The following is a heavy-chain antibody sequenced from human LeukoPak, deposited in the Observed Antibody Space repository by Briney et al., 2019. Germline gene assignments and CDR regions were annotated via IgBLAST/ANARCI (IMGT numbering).Heavy chain of an antibody. CDR2: IIPIFGTA. Sequence: SVKVSCKASGGAFSSYAISWVRQDPGQGLEWMGGIIPIFGTANYAQKFQGRVTITADESTSTAYMELSSLRSEDTAVYYCARVDTNKIPAAHTYFDYWGQGTLVTVSS. J-gene: IGHJ4*02. CDR3: ARVDTNKIPAAHTYFDY. CDR1: GGAFSSYA. V-gene: IGHV1-69*01. D-gene: IGHD2-2*01.